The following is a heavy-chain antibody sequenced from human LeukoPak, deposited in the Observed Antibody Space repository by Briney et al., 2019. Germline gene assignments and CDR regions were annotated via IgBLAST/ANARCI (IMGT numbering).Heavy chain of an antibody. J-gene: IGHJ4*02. CDR3: ARARGAGIFGELFPFDY. CDR1: GFTFSSYS. Sequence: GGSLRLSCAASGFTFSSYSMNWVRQAPGKGLEWVSSISSSSSTIYYADSVKGRFTISRDNAKNSLYLQMNSLRAEDTAVYYCARARGAGIFGELFPFDYWGQGTLVTVSS. D-gene: IGHD3-10*01. CDR2: ISSSSSTI. V-gene: IGHV3-48*04.